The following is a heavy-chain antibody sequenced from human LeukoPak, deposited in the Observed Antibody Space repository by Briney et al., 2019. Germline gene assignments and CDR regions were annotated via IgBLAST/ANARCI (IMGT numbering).Heavy chain of an antibody. Sequence: ASVKVSCKVSGYTLTELSIHWVRQAPGKGLEWMGGFDPEDDETKYAQKFQGRVTMTDDTSTDTTYMELNSLRSEDTAVYYCTTEGVPGYHWNDGDYCGQGTLVTISS. J-gene: IGHJ4*02. D-gene: IGHD1-20*01. CDR2: FDPEDDET. CDR3: TTEGVPGYHWNDGDY. V-gene: IGHV1-24*01. CDR1: GYTLTELS.